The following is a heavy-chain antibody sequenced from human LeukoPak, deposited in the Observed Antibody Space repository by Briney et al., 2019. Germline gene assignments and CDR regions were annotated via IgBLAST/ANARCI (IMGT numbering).Heavy chain of an antibody. CDR1: GGSISSSSYY. J-gene: IGHJ5*02. CDR3: ARELYYPNGGYNWFDP. V-gene: IGHV4-39*02. Sequence: PSETLSLTCTVSGGSISSSSYYWGWLRQPPGKGLEWIGSIYYSGSTYYNPSLKSRVTISVDTSKNQFSLKLSSVTAADTAVYYCARELYYPNGGYNWFDPWGQGTLVTVSS. CDR2: IYYSGST. D-gene: IGHD7-27*01.